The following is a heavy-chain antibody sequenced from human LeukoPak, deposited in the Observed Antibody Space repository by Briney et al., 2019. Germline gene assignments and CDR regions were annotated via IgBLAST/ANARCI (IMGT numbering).Heavy chain of an antibody. V-gene: IGHV3-30*02. CDR3: AKGGPSGIRYFDWLLLDYYYYYMDV. Sequence: GGSLRLSCAASGFTFSSYGMHWVRQAPGKGLEWVAFIRYDGSNKYYADSVKGRFTIARDNSKNTLYLQINSLRAEDTAVYYCAKGGPSGIRYFDWLLLDYYYYYMDVWGKGTTATVSS. J-gene: IGHJ6*03. CDR1: GFTFSSYG. D-gene: IGHD3-9*01. CDR2: IRYDGSNK.